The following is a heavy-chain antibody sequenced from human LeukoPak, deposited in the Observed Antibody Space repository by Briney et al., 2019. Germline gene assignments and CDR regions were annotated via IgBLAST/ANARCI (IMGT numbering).Heavy chain of an antibody. V-gene: IGHV3-74*01. CDR1: GFTFSSYW. Sequence: GGSLRLSCAASGFTFSSYWMPWVRQAPGKGLVWVSRINSDGSSTSYADSVKGRFAISRDNSKNTLSLRVNSLRDEDTAVYYCAKRDGANAYFDCWGQGTLVTVSS. CDR2: INSDGSST. J-gene: IGHJ4*02. CDR3: AKRDGANAYFDC.